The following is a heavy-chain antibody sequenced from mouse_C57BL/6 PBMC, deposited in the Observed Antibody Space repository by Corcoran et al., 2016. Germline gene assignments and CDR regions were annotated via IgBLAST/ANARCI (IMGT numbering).Heavy chain of an antibody. CDR3: ARRGPTYYGSSYGYYFDY. CDR1: GYTFTDYY. Sequence: EVQLQQSGPELVKPGASVKISCKASGYTFTDYYMNWVKQSHGKSLEWIGDINPNNGGTSYNQKFKGKATLTVDKSSSTAYMELRSLTSEDTAVYYCARRGPTYYGSSYGYYFDYWGQGTTLTVSS. D-gene: IGHD1-1*01. CDR2: INPNNGGT. J-gene: IGHJ2*01. V-gene: IGHV1-26*01.